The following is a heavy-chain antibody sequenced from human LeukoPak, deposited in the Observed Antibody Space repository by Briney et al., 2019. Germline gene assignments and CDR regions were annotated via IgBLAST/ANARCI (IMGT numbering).Heavy chain of an antibody. CDR1: GFTFTSSA. CDR3: AAVNAYDFWSGYLTPDAFDI. J-gene: IGHJ3*02. V-gene: IGHV1-58*02. CDR2: IVVGSGNT. Sequence: VASVKVSCKASGFTFTSSAMQWVRQARGQRLEWIGWIVVGSGNTNYAQKFRERVTITRDMSTSTAYMELSSLRSEDTAVYYCAAVNAYDFWSGYLTPDAFDIWGQGTMVTASS. D-gene: IGHD3-3*01.